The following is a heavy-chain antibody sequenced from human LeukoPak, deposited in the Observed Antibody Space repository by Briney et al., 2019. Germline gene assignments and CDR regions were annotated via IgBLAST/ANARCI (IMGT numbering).Heavy chain of an antibody. J-gene: IGHJ6*04. CDR1: GGSISSYY. D-gene: IGHD2-2*01. CDR3: ARVPIVVVPAAMEEGHYHYYYGMDV. Sequence: PSETLSLTCTVSGGSISSYYWSWIRQPPGKGLEWIGYIYYSGSTNYNPFLKSRVTISVDTSKNQFSLKLSSVTAADTAVYYCARVPIVVVPAAMEEGHYHYYYGMDVWGKGTTVTVSS. CDR2: IYYSGST. V-gene: IGHV4-59*01.